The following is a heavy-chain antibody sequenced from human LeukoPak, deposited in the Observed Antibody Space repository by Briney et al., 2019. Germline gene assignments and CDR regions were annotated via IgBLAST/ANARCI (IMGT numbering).Heavy chain of an antibody. CDR1: GFTFSSYG. J-gene: IGHJ6*03. CDR3: AKGGYEGYMDV. CDR2: IQYDGSNK. V-gene: IGHV3-30*02. D-gene: IGHD5-12*01. Sequence: GGSLRLSCAASGFTFSSYGMHWVRQAPGKGLEWVAFIQYDGSNKYYADSVKGRFTISRDNSKNTLYLQMNSLRAEDTAVYYCAKGGYEGYMDVWGKGTTVTVSS.